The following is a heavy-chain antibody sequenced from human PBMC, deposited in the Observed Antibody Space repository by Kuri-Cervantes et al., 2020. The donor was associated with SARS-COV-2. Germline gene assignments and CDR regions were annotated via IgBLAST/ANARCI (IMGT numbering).Heavy chain of an antibody. D-gene: IGHD4-17*01. J-gene: IGHJ4*02. CDR1: GFTVSSNY. CDR2: IYSGGST. CDR3: ARDYGEQYFDY. Sequence: GESLKISCAASGFTVSSNYMSWVRQAPGKGLEWVSVIYSGGSTYYADSVKGRFTISRDNPKNTLYLQMNSLRAEDTAVYYCARDYGEQYFDYWGQGTLVTVSS. V-gene: IGHV3-66*02.